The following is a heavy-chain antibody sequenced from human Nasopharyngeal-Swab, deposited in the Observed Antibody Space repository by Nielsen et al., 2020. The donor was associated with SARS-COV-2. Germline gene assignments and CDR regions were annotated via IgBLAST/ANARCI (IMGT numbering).Heavy chain of an antibody. Sequence: GESLKISCAASGFTFDDYTMHWVRQAPGKGLEWVSLISWDGGSTYYADSVKGRFTIPRDNSKNSLYLQMNSLRTEDTALYYCAKAVYSSSAPYYYYGMDVWGQGATVTVSS. CDR3: AKAVYSSSAPYYYYGMDV. J-gene: IGHJ6*02. V-gene: IGHV3-43*01. CDR2: ISWDGGST. CDR1: GFTFDDYT. D-gene: IGHD6-6*01.